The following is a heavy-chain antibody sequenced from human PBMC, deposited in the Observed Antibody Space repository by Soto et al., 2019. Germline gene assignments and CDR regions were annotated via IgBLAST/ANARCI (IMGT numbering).Heavy chain of an antibody. CDR3: ARDLDGSGSYYTDY. J-gene: IGHJ4*02. D-gene: IGHD3-10*01. V-gene: IGHV1-18*01. Sequence: GASVKVSCKASGYSFSIYGINWVRQAPGQGLEWMGWIKPYNGNTKYAQNLQGRMTMTTDTSTSTAYMELRSLRSDDTAVYYCARDLDGSGSYYTDYWGQGTLVTVSS. CDR1: GYSFSIYG. CDR2: IKPYNGNT.